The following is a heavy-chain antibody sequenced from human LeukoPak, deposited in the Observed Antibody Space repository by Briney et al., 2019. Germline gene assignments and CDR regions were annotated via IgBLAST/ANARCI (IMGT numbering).Heavy chain of an antibody. CDR2: ISGSGGST. Sequence: GGSLRLSCAASGFTFSSHAMSWVRQAPGKGLEWVSVISGSGGSTYYADSVKGRFTISRDNSKNTLYLQMNSLRAEDTAVYYCAKGASYDFWSGYYYFDYWGQGTLVTVSS. V-gene: IGHV3-23*01. CDR3: AKGASYDFWSGYYYFDY. D-gene: IGHD3-3*01. J-gene: IGHJ4*02. CDR1: GFTFSSHA.